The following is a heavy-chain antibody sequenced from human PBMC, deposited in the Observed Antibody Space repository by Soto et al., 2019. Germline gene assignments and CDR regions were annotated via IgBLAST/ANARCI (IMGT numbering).Heavy chain of an antibody. Sequence: LRLSCAASGFTFSSYAMHWVRQAPGKGLEWVAVISYDGSNKYYADSVKGRFTISRDNSKNTLYLQMNSLRAEDTAVYYCARPLNSIAVAGTGIDYWGQGTLVTVSS. CDR2: ISYDGSNK. CDR3: ARPLNSIAVAGTGIDY. CDR1: GFTFSSYA. V-gene: IGHV3-30-3*01. J-gene: IGHJ4*02. D-gene: IGHD6-19*01.